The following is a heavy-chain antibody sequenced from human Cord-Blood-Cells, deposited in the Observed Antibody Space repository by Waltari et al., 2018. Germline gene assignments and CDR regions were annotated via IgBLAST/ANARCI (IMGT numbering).Heavy chain of an antibody. V-gene: IGHV1-69*01. Sequence: QVQLVQSWAEVKKPGSSVLVSCEAAGATFSSYAISWVRQAPGQGLEGMGGIIPIFGTANYAQKFQGRVTITADESTSTAYMELSSLRSEDTAVDYCARLRDGYNYFDYRGQGTLVTVSS. CDR2: IIPIFGTA. CDR3: ARLRDGYNYFDY. J-gene: IGHJ4*02. D-gene: IGHD5-12*01. CDR1: GATFSSYA.